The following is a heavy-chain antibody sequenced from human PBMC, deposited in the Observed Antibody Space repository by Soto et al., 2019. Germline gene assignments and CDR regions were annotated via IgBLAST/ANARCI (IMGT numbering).Heavy chain of an antibody. D-gene: IGHD1-7*01. J-gene: IGHJ4*02. CDR2: ISYDGSNK. V-gene: IGHV3-30*18. CDR3: AKDLTGTTFTPFFDY. Sequence: VGSLRLSCAASGFTFSSYGMHWVRQAPGKGLEWVAVISYDGSNKYYADSVKGRFTISRDNSKNTLYLQMNSLRAEDTAVYYCAKDLTGTTFTPFFDYWGQGTLVTVSS. CDR1: GFTFSSYG.